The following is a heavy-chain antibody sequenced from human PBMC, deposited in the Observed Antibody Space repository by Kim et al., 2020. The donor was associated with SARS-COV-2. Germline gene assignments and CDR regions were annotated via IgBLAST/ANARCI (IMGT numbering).Heavy chain of an antibody. J-gene: IGHJ4*02. CDR3: ARLDILTGYYIFDY. V-gene: IGHV4-34*01. CDR2: INHSGST. CDR1: GGSFSGYY. Sequence: SETLSLTCAVYGGSFSGYYWSWIRQPPGKGLEWIGEINHSGSTNYNPSLKSRVTISVDTSKNQFSLKLSSVTAADTAVYYCARLDILTGYYIFDYWGQGTLVTVSS. D-gene: IGHD3-9*01.